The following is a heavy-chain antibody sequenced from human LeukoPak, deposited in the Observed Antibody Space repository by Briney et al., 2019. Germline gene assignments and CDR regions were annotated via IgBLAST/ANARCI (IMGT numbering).Heavy chain of an antibody. CDR2: IKEDGSEK. CDR3: ARGNWHGSGSGSSLDY. CDR1: GFTFRTYW. J-gene: IGHJ4*02. D-gene: IGHD3-10*01. V-gene: IGHV3-7*01. Sequence: QPGGSLRLSCAASGFTFRTYWINWVRQAPGKGLEWVANIKEDGSEKYYMDSVKGRFTISRDNAKNSLYLQMNSLRAEDTAVYYCARGNWHGSGSGSSLDYWGQGILVTVSS.